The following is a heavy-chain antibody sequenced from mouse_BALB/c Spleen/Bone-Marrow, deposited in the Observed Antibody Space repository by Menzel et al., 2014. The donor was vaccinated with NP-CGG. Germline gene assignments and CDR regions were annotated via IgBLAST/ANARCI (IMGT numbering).Heavy chain of an antibody. CDR3: TIRYYAMDY. J-gene: IGHJ4*01. V-gene: IGHV1-4*01. Sequence: VKLVESGAELARPGASVKMSCQASGYTFTRYTMHWEKQRPGQGLEWIGYIIPSSGYTNYNQEFKDKATLTADKSSSTAYMQLSSLTSEDSAVYYCTIRYYAMDYWGQGTSVTVSS. CDR1: GYTFTRYT. CDR2: IIPSSGYT. D-gene: IGHD1-1*01.